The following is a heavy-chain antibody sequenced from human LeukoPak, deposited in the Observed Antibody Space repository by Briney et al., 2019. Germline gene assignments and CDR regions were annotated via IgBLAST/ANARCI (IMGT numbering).Heavy chain of an antibody. Sequence: ASVKVSCKASGYTFTGYYMHWVRQAPGQGPEWMGWINPNSGGTNYAQKFQGRVTMTRDTSISTAYMELSRLRSDDTAVYYCARGARPAIGGIDYWGQGTLVTVSS. V-gene: IGHV1-2*02. J-gene: IGHJ4*02. CDR2: INPNSGGT. CDR1: GYTFTGYY. D-gene: IGHD3-10*01. CDR3: ARGARPAIGGIDY.